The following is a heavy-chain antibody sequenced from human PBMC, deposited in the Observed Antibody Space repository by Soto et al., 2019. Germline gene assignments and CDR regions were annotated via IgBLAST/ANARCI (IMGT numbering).Heavy chain of an antibody. Sequence: PSETLSLTXTVSGGSISSYYWSWIRQPPGKGLEWIGYIYYSGSTNYNPSLKSRVTISVDTSKNQFSLKLSSVTAADTAVYYCASGGGWSPGYYYYGMDVWGQGTTVTVSS. CDR1: GGSISSYY. V-gene: IGHV4-59*01. CDR2: IYYSGST. D-gene: IGHD6-19*01. J-gene: IGHJ6*02. CDR3: ASGGGWSPGYYYYGMDV.